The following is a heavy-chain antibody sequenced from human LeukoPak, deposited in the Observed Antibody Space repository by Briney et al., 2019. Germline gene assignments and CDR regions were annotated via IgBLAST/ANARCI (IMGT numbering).Heavy chain of an antibody. J-gene: IGHJ4*02. CDR3: ARQQGLQNLNFDY. CDR1: GYTFTSYY. D-gene: IGHD4-11*01. Sequence: GALVKVSCKTSGYTFTSYYTHWMQQAPGQGLEWMGIINPIGGTTDYSQKFQGRVTMTRDTSTSTVYMELSSLSPEDTAVYYCARQQGLQNLNFDYWGQGTLVTVSS. V-gene: IGHV1-46*01. CDR2: INPIGGTT.